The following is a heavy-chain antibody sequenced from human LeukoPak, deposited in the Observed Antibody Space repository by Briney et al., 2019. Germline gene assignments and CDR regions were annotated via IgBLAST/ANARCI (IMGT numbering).Heavy chain of an antibody. CDR3: ARDVSRDNWFDP. Sequence: GASVTVSCKASGYTFTVYYMHWVRQAPGQGLEWMGWINPNSGGTNYAQKFQGRVTMTRDTSISTAYMRLSRLRSDDTAVYYCARDVSRDNWFDPWGQGTLVTVSS. CDR2: INPNSGGT. V-gene: IGHV1-2*02. CDR1: GYTFTVYY. D-gene: IGHD3-3*02. J-gene: IGHJ5*02.